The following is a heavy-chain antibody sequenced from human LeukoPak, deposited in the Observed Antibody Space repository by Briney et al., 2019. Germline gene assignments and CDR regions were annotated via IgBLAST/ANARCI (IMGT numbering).Heavy chain of an antibody. CDR2: TYYRSKWYT. D-gene: IGHD3-10*01. CDR1: GDSFSSNSAA. Sequence: SQTLSLTCVISGDSFSSNSAAWIWIRQSPSRGLEWLGRTYYRSKWYTEYAVSVKSRITINPDTSKNQFSLQLSSVNPEDTAVYYCARLGSGSNYWGQGTLVTVSS. J-gene: IGHJ4*02. CDR3: ARLGSGSNY. V-gene: IGHV6-1*01.